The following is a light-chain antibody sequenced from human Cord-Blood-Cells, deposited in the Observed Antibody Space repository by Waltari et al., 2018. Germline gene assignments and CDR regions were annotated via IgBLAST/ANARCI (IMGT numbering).Light chain of an antibody. CDR3: CSYAGSSTWV. CDR2: EGS. Sequence: QSALTQPASASGSPGQSITISCTGTSSDVGSYNLVSWYQQPPGKAPKLMVYEGSNRPSGVSNRFSGSKSGNTASLTISGLQAEDEADYDCCSYAGSSTWVFGGGTKLTVL. J-gene: IGLJ3*02. V-gene: IGLV2-23*01. CDR1: SSDVGSYNL.